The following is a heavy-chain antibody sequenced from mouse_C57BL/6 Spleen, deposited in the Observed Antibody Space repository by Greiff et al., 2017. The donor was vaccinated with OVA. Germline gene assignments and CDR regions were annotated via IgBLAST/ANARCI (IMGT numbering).Heavy chain of an antibody. CDR2: IYPGDGDT. J-gene: IGHJ4*01. CDR3: AREGVYYGIAMDY. Sequence: LVESGAELVKPGASVKISCKASGYAFSSYWMNWVKQRPGKGLEWIGQIYPGDGDTNYNGKFKGKATLTADKSSSTAYMQLSSLTSEDSAVYFCAREGVYYGIAMDYWGQGTSVTVSS. V-gene: IGHV1-80*01. D-gene: IGHD1-1*01. CDR1: GYAFSSYW.